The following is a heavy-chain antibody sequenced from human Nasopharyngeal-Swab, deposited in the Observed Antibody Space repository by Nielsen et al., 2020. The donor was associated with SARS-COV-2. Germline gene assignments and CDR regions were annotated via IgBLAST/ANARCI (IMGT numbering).Heavy chain of an antibody. Sequence: ASVKVSCKASGYTFLSSTINWVRQAPGQGLEWMGWVSAYNGDTDYEQKFQGRVTMTTDTSTETAYMELRGLTSDDTAVYYCARGPRILTYWGQGTLVTVSS. V-gene: IGHV1-18*01. D-gene: IGHD3-3*01. CDR3: ARGPRILTY. J-gene: IGHJ4*02. CDR1: GYTFLSST. CDR2: VSAYNGDT.